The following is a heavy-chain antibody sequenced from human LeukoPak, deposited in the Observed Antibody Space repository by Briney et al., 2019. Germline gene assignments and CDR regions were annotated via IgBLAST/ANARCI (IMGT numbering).Heavy chain of an antibody. CDR3: AKEYYDYVWGSYRPFDY. CDR2: ISYDGSNK. CDR1: GFTFSSYG. Sequence: GGSLRLSRAASGFTFSSYGMHWVRQAPGKGLEWVAVISYDGSNKYYADSVKGRFTISRDNSKNTLYLQMNSLRAEDTAVYYCAKEYYDYVWGSYRPFDYWGQGTLVTVSS. J-gene: IGHJ4*02. D-gene: IGHD3-16*02. V-gene: IGHV3-30*18.